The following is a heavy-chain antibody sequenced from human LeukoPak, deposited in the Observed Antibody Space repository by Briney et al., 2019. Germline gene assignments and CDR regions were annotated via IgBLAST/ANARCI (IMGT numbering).Heavy chain of an antibody. CDR1: GFTFSSYA. V-gene: IGHV3-23*01. D-gene: IGHD2-8*02. CDR2: ISGSGGGT. J-gene: IGHJ4*02. Sequence: PGGSLRLSCAASGFTFSSYAMSWVRQAPGKGLEWVSAISGSGGGTYIADSVKGRFTISRDNAKNSLYLQMNSLRAEDTGVYYCVRAPATNEWRCMDYWGQGTLVTVSS. CDR3: VRAPATNEWRCMDY.